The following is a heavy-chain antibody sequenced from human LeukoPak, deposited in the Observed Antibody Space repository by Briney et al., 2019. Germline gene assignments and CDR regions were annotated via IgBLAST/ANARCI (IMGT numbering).Heavy chain of an antibody. D-gene: IGHD1-26*01. Sequence: PSETLSLTCTVSGGSISSSSYYWGWSRQPPGEGLEWIGRLYYSGSPSSNPSLKSRVTISVATSKNQFSLKLSSVTAADTAVYYCARLSGSYWPAGYWGQGTLVTVSS. V-gene: IGHV4-39*01. CDR2: LYYSGSP. J-gene: IGHJ4*02. CDR1: GGSISSSSYY. CDR3: ARLSGSYWPAGY.